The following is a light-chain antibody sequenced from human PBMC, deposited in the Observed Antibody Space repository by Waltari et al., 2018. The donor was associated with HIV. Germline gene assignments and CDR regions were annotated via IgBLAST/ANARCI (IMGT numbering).Light chain of an antibody. CDR3: QSYDSSLRGYA. Sequence: QSVLTQPPSVSGAPGQRVTISCTGSSSNIGAGFEVHWYQQLPGTAPQLLIYANNNRPSGVPDRFSGSKSGTSASLAITGLQAEDEADYYCQSYDSSLRGYAFGTGTKVSVL. CDR1: SSNIGAGFE. J-gene: IGLJ1*01. V-gene: IGLV1-40*01. CDR2: ANN.